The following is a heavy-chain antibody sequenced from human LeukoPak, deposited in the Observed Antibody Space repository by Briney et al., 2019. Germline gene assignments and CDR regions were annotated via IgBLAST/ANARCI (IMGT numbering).Heavy chain of an antibody. V-gene: IGHV3-33*01. CDR2: IWYDGSNK. J-gene: IGHJ5*02. Sequence: PGGSLRLSRAASGFTFSSYGMHWVRQAPGKGLEWVAVIWYDGSNKYYADSVKGRFTISRDNSKNTLYLQMNSLRAEDTAVYYCARRSRAYWFDPRGQGTLVTVSS. CDR1: GFTFSSYG. CDR3: ARRSRAYWFDP.